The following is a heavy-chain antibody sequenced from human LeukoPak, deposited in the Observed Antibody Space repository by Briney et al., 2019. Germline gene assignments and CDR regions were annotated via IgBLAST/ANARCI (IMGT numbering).Heavy chain of an antibody. CDR1: GYTFTSYG. V-gene: IGHV1-69*13. Sequence: ASVKISCKASGYTFTSYGISWVRQAPGQGLEWMGGIIPIFGTANYAQKFQGRVTITADESTSTAYMELSSLRSEDTAVYYCASSRDGYNCLDYWGQGTLVTVSS. CDR3: ASSRDGYNCLDY. J-gene: IGHJ4*02. D-gene: IGHD5-24*01. CDR2: IIPIFGTA.